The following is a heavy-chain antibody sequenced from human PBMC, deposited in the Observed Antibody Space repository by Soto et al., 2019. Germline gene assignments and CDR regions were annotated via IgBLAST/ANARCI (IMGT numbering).Heavy chain of an antibody. V-gene: IGHV3-73*01. J-gene: IGHJ4*02. Sequence: PGGSLRLSCAASGFTFSDSAMHWVRQASGKGLEWVGRIRSKAKGYTTAYAASVQGRFTISRDDSKNTAYLQMNSLKTEDTAVYYCARVEVYRAILTGYKGTGQMNWGQGTLVTVSS. CDR3: ARVEVYRAILTGYKGTGQMN. CDR1: GFTFSDSA. CDR2: IRSKAKGYTT. D-gene: IGHD3-9*01.